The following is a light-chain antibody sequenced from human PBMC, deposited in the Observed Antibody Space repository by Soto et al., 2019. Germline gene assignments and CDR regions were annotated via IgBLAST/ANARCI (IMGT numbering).Light chain of an antibody. Sequence: DIQMTQSPSTLSPSVGDRVTITCRASRSISDCLAWYQQKPGKAPKLLIFDASSLKSGVPSRFSGSGSGTEFPLTISGLQPDDVATYYCLTSRRHSWTFGQGNKVEIK. CDR2: DAS. V-gene: IGKV1-5*01. CDR1: RSISDC. J-gene: IGKJ1*01. CDR3: LTSRRHSWT.